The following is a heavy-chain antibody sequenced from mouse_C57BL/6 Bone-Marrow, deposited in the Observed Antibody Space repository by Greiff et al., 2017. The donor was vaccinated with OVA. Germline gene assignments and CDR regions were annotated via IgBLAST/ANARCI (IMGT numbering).Heavy chain of an antibody. CDR2: INPNYGTT. J-gene: IGHJ3*01. V-gene: IGHV1-39*01. CDR3: ASPYYYGSSLAWFAY. CDR1: GYSFTDYN. Sequence: VQLKESGPELVKPGASVKISCKASGYSFTDYNMNWVKQSNGKSLEWIGVINPNYGTTSYNQKFKGKATLTVDQSSSTAYMQLNSLTSEDSAVYYCASPYYYGSSLAWFAYWGQGTLVTVSA. D-gene: IGHD1-1*01.